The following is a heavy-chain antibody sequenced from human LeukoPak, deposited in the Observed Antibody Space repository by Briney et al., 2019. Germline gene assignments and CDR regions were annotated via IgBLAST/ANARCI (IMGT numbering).Heavy chain of an antibody. V-gene: IGHV3-21*01. CDR3: ASELYSRSWSDVDY. Sequence: GGSLRLSCAASGFTFSSYSMNWVRQAPGKGLEWVSSISSSSSYIYYADSVKGRFTISRDNAKNSLYLQMNSLRAEDTAVYYCASELYSRSWSDVDYWGQGTLVTVSS. CDR1: GFTFSSYS. J-gene: IGHJ4*02. CDR2: ISSSSSYI. D-gene: IGHD6-13*01.